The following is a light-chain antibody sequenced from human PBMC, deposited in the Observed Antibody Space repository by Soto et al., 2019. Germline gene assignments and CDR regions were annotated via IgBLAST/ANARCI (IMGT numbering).Light chain of an antibody. CDR2: DAS. Sequence: EIVLTQSPATLSLSPGEIATLSCRASQSVSSSYLAWYQQKPGQAPRLLIYDASNRATGIPARFSGSGSGTDFTLTISSLEPEDFAVYYCQQRSNWPPITFGQGTRLEI. CDR1: QSVSSSY. CDR3: QQRSNWPPIT. J-gene: IGKJ5*01. V-gene: IGKV3-11*01.